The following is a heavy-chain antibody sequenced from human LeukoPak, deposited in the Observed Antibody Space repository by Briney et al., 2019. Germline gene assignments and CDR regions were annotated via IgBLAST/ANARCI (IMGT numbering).Heavy chain of an antibody. CDR1: GFTFSSYS. CDR2: ISSSSSYI. Sequence: RSGGSLRLSCAASGFTFSSYSMNWVRQAPGKGLEWVSSISSSSSYIYYADSVKGRFTISRDNAKNSLYLQMNSLRAEDTAVHYCAKDKGSGSYYPFDPWGQGTLVTVSS. D-gene: IGHD3-10*01. V-gene: IGHV3-21*01. CDR3: AKDKGSGSYYPFDP. J-gene: IGHJ5*02.